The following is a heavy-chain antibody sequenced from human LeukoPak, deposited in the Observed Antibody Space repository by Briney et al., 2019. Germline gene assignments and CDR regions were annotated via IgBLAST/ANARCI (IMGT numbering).Heavy chain of an antibody. Sequence: ASVKVSCKASGYTFTSYGISWVRQAPGQGLEWMGWISAYNGSTNYAQKLQGRVTMTTDTSTSTAYMELRSLRSDDTAVYYCARDDIAAAGPNWFDPWGQGTLVTVSS. CDR3: ARDDIAAAGPNWFDP. V-gene: IGHV1-18*01. CDR2: ISAYNGST. CDR1: GYTFTSYG. D-gene: IGHD6-13*01. J-gene: IGHJ5*02.